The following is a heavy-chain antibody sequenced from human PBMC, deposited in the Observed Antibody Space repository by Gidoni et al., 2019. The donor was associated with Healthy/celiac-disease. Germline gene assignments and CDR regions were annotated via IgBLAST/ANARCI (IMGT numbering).Heavy chain of an antibody. D-gene: IGHD5-18*01. Sequence: EVQLVESGGGLVQPGGSRRGAGAAAGLTCSGYRMNWVRQAPGKGLEWFSCISSSSSTIYYASSVKGRFTISRDNAKNSLYLQMNSLRDEDTAVYYCARVEYSYGPPALFDYWGQGTLVTVSS. CDR1: GLTCSGYR. CDR2: ISSSSSTI. CDR3: ARVEYSYGPPALFDY. J-gene: IGHJ4*02. V-gene: IGHV3-48*02.